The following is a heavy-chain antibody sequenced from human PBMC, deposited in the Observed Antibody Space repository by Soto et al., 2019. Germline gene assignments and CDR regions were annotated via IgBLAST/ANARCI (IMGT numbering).Heavy chain of an antibody. J-gene: IGHJ4*02. CDR3: ARVGPFQPAYFDY. Sequence: GAPVEASCKDSGGAFRSNSRWWVRQAPGQGLEWMGGIIPIFGTANYAQKFQGRVTITADESTSTAYMELSSLRSEDTAVYYCARVGPFQPAYFDYWGQGTLVTVSS. D-gene: IGHD1-26*01. V-gene: IGHV1-69*01. CDR1: GGAFRSNS. CDR2: IIPIFGTA.